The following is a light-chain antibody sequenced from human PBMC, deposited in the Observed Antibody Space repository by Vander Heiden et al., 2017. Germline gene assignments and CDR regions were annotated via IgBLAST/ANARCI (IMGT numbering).Light chain of an antibody. CDR3: MQALQTPPYT. CDR2: GGS. Sequence: DIVMTQSPLSLPVTSGEPASISCRSSERLLHSNGHHYLDWYLQKPGQSPQLLIYGGSNRASGVPDRFSGSGSGTDFTLKISRVEAEDVGVYYCMQALQTPPYTFGQGTKLEIK. V-gene: IGKV2-28*01. CDR1: ERLLHSNGHHY. J-gene: IGKJ2*01.